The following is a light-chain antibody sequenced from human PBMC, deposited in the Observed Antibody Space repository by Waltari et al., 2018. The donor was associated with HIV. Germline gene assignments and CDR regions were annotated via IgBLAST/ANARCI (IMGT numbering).Light chain of an antibody. J-gene: IGLJ2*01. CDR2: KDS. CDR1: LLGKEN. CDR3: YSAADNNISF. V-gene: IGLV3-27*01. Sequence: SFELTQPSPVSVSPGQTARTTCPGGLLGKENGRRFQQKPGHAPLLVIYKDSGRPSGIPGRFSGSNSGTTVTLTISGAQVEDEADYYCYSAADNNISFFGEGTKLTVL.